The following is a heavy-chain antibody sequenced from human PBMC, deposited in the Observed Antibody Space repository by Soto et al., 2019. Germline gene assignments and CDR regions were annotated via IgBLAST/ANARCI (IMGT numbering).Heavy chain of an antibody. CDR3: VRGDAVDS. CDR2: ISYDGSNK. V-gene: IGHV3-30*03. CDR1: GFTFSSYG. J-gene: IGHJ5*01. Sequence: GGSLRLSCAASGFTFSSYGMHWVRQAPGKGLEWVAVISYDGSNKYYADSVKGRFTISRDNSKNTLYLQMNSLRAEDTALYYCVRGDAVDSWGQGTLVTVSS.